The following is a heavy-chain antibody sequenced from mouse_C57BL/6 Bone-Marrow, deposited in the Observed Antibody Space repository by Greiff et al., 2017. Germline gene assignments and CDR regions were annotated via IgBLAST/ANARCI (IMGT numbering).Heavy chain of an antibody. CDR2: IWRGGST. D-gene: IGHD1-1*01. V-gene: IGHV2-5*01. J-gene: IGHJ4*01. CDR1: GFSLTSYG. CDR3: ASFITTVEGYAMDY. Sequence: VQLQQSGPGLVQPSQSLSITCTVSGFSLTSYGVHWVRQSPGKGLEWLGVIWRGGSTDYNAAFMSRLSITKDNSKSQVFFKMNSLQADDTAIYYCASFITTVEGYAMDYWGQGTSVTVSS.